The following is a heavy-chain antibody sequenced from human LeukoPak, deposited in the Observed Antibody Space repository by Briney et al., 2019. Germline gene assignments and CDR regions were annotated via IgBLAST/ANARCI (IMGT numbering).Heavy chain of an antibody. CDR1: GFTFSSYG. CDR2: ISYDGSNK. D-gene: IGHD3-9*01. J-gene: IGHJ4*02. CDR3: AKSTYCDILTGYSYFDY. V-gene: IGHV3-30*18. Sequence: GRSLRLSCAASGFTFSSYGMHWVRQAPGKGLEWVAVISYDGSNKYYADSVKGRFTISRDNSKNTLYLQMNSLRAEDTAVYYCAKSTYCDILTGYSYFDYWGQGTLVTVSS.